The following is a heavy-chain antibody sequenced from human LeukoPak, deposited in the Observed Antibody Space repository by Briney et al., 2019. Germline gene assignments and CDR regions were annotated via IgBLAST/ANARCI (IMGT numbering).Heavy chain of an antibody. CDR2: ISGSGGST. D-gene: IGHD3-9*01. V-gene: IGHV3-23*01. CDR1: GFTFSSYA. Sequence: GGSLRLSCAASGFTFSSYAMSWVRQAPGKGLEWVSAISGSGGSTYYADSVKGRFTISRDNSKNTLYLQMNSLRAEDTAVYYCAKGARAVYDISTGYYPDYFDYWGQGTLVTVSS. CDR3: AKGARAVYDISTGYYPDYFDY. J-gene: IGHJ4*02.